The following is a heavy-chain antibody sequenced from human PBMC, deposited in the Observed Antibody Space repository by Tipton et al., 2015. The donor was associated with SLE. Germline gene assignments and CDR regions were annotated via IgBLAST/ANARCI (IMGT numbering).Heavy chain of an antibody. CDR3: AGHGYSYGSS. CDR2: IYYSGST. V-gene: IGHV4-59*01. J-gene: IGHJ4*02. CDR1: GGSISSYY. D-gene: IGHD5-18*01. Sequence: TLSLTCTVSGGSISSYYWSWIRQPPGKGLEWIGYIYYSGSTNYNPSLKSRVTISVDTSKNQFSLKLSSVTAADTAVYYCAGHGYSYGSSWGQGTLVTVSS.